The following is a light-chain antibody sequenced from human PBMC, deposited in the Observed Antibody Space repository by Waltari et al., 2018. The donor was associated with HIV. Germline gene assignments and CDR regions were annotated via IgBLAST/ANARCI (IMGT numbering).Light chain of an antibody. V-gene: IGKV3-11*01. J-gene: IGKJ5*01. CDR1: QSVGNY. CDR2: DAS. CDR3: QQRSSWPSIT. Sequence: EIVLTQSPATLSLSPGERATLSCRASQSVGNYVAWYQQRPGQAPRLLSCDASNRATAIPARFSGSGSETDFTLTISSLEPEDFAVYYCQQRSSWPSITFGQGTRLDI.